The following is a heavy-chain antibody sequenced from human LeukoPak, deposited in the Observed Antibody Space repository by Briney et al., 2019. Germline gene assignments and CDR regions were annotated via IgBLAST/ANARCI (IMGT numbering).Heavy chain of an antibody. V-gene: IGHV3-30*18. CDR1: GFTFSSYG. J-gene: IGHJ6*03. CDR2: ISYDGSNK. D-gene: IGHD3-16*01. Sequence: PGGSLRLSCADSGFTFSSYGMHWVRQAPGKGLEWVAVISYDGSNKYYADSVKGRFTISRDNSKNTLYLQMNSLRAEDTAVYYCAKDGWGWGYYYYYMDVWGKGTTVTVSS. CDR3: AKDGWGWGYYYYYMDV.